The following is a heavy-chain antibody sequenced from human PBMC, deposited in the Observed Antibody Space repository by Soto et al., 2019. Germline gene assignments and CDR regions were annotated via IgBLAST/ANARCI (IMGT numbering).Heavy chain of an antibody. CDR1: GGSISSGGYS. J-gene: IGHJ4*02. D-gene: IGHD1-20*01. V-gene: IGHV4-30-2*01. CDR3: ARENRYNWMGEYDY. Sequence: PSETLSLTCAVSGGSISSGGYSWSWIRQPPGKGLEWIGYIYHSGSTYYNPPLKSRVTISVDRSKNQFSLKLSSVTAADTAVYYCARENRYNWMGEYDYWGQGTLVTVSS. CDR2: IYHSGST.